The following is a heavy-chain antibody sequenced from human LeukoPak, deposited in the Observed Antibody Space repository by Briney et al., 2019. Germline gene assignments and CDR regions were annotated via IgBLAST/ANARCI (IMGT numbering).Heavy chain of an antibody. D-gene: IGHD1-26*01. J-gene: IGHJ3*02. CDR2: IIPILGIA. CDR1: GGTFSSYA. CDR3: ARDPVGAIRGNAFDI. V-gene: IGHV1-69*04. Sequence: SVKVSCKASGGTFSSYAISWVRQAPGQGLEWMGRIIPILGIANYAQKFQGRVTITADKSTSTAYMELSSLRSEDTAVYYCARDPVGAIRGNAFDIWGPGTMVTVSS.